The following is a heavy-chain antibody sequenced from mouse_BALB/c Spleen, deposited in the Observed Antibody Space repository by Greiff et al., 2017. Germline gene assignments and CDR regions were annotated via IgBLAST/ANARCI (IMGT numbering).Heavy chain of an antibody. J-gene: IGHJ3*01. CDR3: AREGYYGSSYGAY. Sequence: VQLMESGPGLVAPSQTLSITCTVSGFSLTSYGVHWVRQPPGKGLEWLGVIWAGGSTNYNSALMSRLSISKDNSKSQVFLRMNSLQTDDTAMYYCAREGYYGSSYGAYWGQGTLVTVSA. V-gene: IGHV2-9*02. D-gene: IGHD1-1*01. CDR1: GFSLTSYG. CDR2: IWAGGST.